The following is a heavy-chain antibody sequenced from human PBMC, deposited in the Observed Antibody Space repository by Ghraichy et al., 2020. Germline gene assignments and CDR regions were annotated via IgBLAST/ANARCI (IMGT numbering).Heavy chain of an antibody. CDR2: INSDGSIT. Sequence: GGSLRLSCPASGFIFSRYWMHWVRQAPGKGLVWVSRINSDGSITNYADSVKGRFTISRDNAKNTLYLQMNSLRVDDTAVYYCAGRDTSLDYWGQGTLVTVSS. D-gene: IGHD1-26*01. CDR1: GFIFSRYW. CDR3: AGRDTSLDY. V-gene: IGHV3-74*01. J-gene: IGHJ4*02.